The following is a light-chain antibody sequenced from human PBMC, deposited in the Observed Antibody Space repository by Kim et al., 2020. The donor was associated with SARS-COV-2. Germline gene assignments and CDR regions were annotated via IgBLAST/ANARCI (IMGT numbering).Light chain of an antibody. CDR2: RDS. V-gene: IGLV3-12*01. CDR3: QVWDSSSDHYV. CDR1: NIGNKA. J-gene: IGLJ1*01. Sequence: ATAQMASINCGETNIGNKAVHWYQQTPGQDPVLVIYRDSNRPSGIPERFSGSNPGNTTALTISRIEAGDEADYYCQVWDSSSDHYVFGTGTKVTVL.